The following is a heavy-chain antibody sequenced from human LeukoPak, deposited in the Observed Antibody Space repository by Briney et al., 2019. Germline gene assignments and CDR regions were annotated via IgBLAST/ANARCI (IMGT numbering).Heavy chain of an antibody. CDR3: ARDYDSCGCYRYYFDY. Sequence: ASVKVSCKASGYTFTSYGISWVRQAPGQGLEWMGWISAYNGNTNYAQKLQGRVTMTTDTSTSTAYMELRSLRFDDTAVYYCARDYDSCGCYRYYFDYWGQGTLVTVSS. D-gene: IGHD3-22*01. CDR1: GYTFTSYG. J-gene: IGHJ4*02. V-gene: IGHV1-18*01. CDR2: ISAYNGNT.